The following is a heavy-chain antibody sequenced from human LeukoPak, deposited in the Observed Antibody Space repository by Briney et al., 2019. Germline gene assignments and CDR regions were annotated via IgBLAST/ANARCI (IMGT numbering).Heavy chain of an antibody. Sequence: PGRSLGLSCAASGFTFDDYAMHWVRHAPGKGLEWVSGISWNSGSIGYADSVKGRFTISRDNAKNSLYLQMNSLRAENTALYYCAKDIGGYSYGFGGLDYWGQGTLVTVSS. CDR3: AKDIGGYSYGFGGLDY. J-gene: IGHJ4*02. CDR1: GFTFDDYA. D-gene: IGHD5-18*01. V-gene: IGHV3-9*01. CDR2: ISWNSGSI.